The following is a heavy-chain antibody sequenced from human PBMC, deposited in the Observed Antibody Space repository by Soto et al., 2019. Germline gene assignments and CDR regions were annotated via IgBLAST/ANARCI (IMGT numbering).Heavy chain of an antibody. D-gene: IGHD3-10*01. V-gene: IGHV3-48*04. CDR3: AKGGGFKWFGELSGSYYFDY. CDR1: GFTFNNYG. Sequence: GGSLRLSCAATGFTFNNYGMHWVRQAPGTGLEWVSYISSSGSTIYYADSVKGRFTISRDNAKNSLYLQMNSLRAEDTAVYYCAKGGGFKWFGELSGSYYFDYWGQGTLVTVSS. CDR2: ISSSGSTI. J-gene: IGHJ4*02.